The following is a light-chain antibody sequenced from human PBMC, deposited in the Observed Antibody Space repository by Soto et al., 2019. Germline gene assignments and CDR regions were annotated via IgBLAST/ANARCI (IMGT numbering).Light chain of an antibody. CDR1: SSDIGYYNY. CDR3: TSYAGTDVHYV. CDR2: EVS. Sequence: QSALTQPPSASGSPGQSVTISCTGTSSDIGYYNYVSWYQQYPGKAPKLLIYEVSKRPSGVPDRFSGSKSGNTASLTVSGLQAADEADYYCTSYAGTDVHYVFGTGTKFTVL. V-gene: IGLV2-8*01. J-gene: IGLJ1*01.